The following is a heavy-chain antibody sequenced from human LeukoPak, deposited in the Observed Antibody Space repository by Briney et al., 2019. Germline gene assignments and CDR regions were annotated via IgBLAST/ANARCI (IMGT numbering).Heavy chain of an antibody. CDR3: ARDYTGGWNDY. Sequence: PGGSLRLSCAASEFSVGSNYMTWVRQAPGKGLEWVSLIYSGGSTYYADSVKGRFTISRDNTKNSLYLQMNSLRAEDTAVYYCARDYTGGWNDYWGQGTLVIVSS. D-gene: IGHD7-27*01. J-gene: IGHJ4*02. CDR1: EFSVGSNY. CDR2: IYSGGST. V-gene: IGHV3-66*01.